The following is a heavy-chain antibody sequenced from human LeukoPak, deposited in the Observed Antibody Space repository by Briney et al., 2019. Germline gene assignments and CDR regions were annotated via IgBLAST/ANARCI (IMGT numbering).Heavy chain of an antibody. CDR1: GYTFTNYW. D-gene: IGHD1-26*01. V-gene: IGHV5-51*01. CDR3: ARPVLSGNYYFDY. Sequence: GESLKISCKGSGYTFTNYWIAWLRQMPGKGLEWMGIIYPGDSGTRYNPSFQGQVTISADKSISTANLQWSSLKASDTAMYYCARPVLSGNYYFDYWGQGTQVTVSS. J-gene: IGHJ4*02. CDR2: IYPGDSGT.